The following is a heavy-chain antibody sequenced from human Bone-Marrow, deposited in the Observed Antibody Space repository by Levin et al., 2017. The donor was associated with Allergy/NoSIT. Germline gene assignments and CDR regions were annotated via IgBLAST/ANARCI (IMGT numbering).Heavy chain of an antibody. CDR1: GYSISSGYY. CDR3: ARLGILRYYGSGSVVDY. D-gene: IGHD3-10*01. V-gene: IGHV4-38-2*01. J-gene: IGHJ4*02. CDR2: IYHSGST. Sequence: SSETLSLTCAVSGYSISSGYYWGWIRQPPGKGLEWIGSIYHSGSTYYNPSLKSRVTISVDTSKNQFSLKLSSVTAADTAVYYCARLGILRYYGSGSVVDYWGQGTLVTVSS.